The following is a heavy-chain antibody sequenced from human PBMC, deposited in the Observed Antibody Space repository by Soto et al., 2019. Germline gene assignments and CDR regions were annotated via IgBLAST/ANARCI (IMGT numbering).Heavy chain of an antibody. Sequence: EVQLVESGGGLVQPGGSLRLSCAASGFIFSDYWMAWVRQAPGKGLEWVANIKEDGSRKYYMESAKGRITISRDNAKKSLFLQMNSLRVEDTAVYYCVSFEAIGSWGQGTLVTVSS. CDR2: IKEDGSRK. CDR3: VSFEAIGS. CDR1: GFIFSDYW. J-gene: IGHJ4*02. V-gene: IGHV3-7*01.